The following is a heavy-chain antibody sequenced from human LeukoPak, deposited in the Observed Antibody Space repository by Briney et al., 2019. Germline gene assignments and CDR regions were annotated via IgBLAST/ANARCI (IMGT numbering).Heavy chain of an antibody. J-gene: IGHJ5*02. CDR1: GYTFTGYY. D-gene: IGHD1-26*01. V-gene: IGHV1-2*02. CDR3: ARVLSPVGATVFEADIWFDP. Sequence: ASVKVSCKASGYTFTGYYMHWARQAPGQGLEWMGWINPNSGGTNYAQKFQGRVTMTRDTSISTAYMELSRLRSDDTAVYYCARVLSPVGATVFEADIWFDPWGQGTLVTVSS. CDR2: INPNSGGT.